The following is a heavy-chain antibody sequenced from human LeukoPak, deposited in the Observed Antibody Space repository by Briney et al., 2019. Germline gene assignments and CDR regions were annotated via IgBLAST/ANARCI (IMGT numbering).Heavy chain of an antibody. D-gene: IGHD3-10*01. CDR2: IDTNTGNP. V-gene: IGHV7-4-1*02. CDR1: GYTFTNHA. Sequence: AASVKVSCKASGYTFTNHAINWVRQAPGQGLEYMGWIDTNTGNPSYAQAFTGRIAFSLDTSVSTAYLEIRSLKAEDSAVYFCARRSMVQHMDVWGKGTTVIVSS. J-gene: IGHJ6*03. CDR3: ARRSMVQHMDV.